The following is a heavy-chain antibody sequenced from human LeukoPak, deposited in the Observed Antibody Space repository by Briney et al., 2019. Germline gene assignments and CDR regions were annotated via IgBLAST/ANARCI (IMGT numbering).Heavy chain of an antibody. CDR1: GFTFSSYA. J-gene: IGHJ4*02. CDR3: AREKYSSGWYGDY. D-gene: IGHD6-19*01. V-gene: IGHV3-30*04. CDR2: ISYDGSNK. Sequence: PGGSLRLSCAASGFTFSSYAMHWVRQAPAKGLEWVGVISYDGSNKYYADSVKGRFTISRDNSKNTLYLQMNSLRAEDTAVYYCAREKYSSGWYGDYWGQGTLVTVSS.